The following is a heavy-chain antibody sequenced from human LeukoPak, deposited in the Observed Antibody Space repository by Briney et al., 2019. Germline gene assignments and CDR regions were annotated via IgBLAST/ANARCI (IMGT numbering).Heavy chain of an antibody. CDR1: GFTFDDYA. J-gene: IGHJ5*02. V-gene: IGHV3-9*01. Sequence: PGGSLRLSCAASGFTFDDYAMHWVRQAPGKGLEWVSGISWNSGSISYADSVKGRFTISRDNAKNSLYLQMNSLRAEDTALYYCAKTGALSWFDPWGQGTLVTVSS. CDR2: ISWNSGSI. D-gene: IGHD4/OR15-4a*01. CDR3: AKTGALSWFDP.